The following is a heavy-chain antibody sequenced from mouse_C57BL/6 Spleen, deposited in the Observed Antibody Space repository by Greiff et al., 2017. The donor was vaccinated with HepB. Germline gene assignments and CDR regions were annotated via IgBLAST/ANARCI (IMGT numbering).Heavy chain of an antibody. J-gene: IGHJ4*01. CDR2: IWSGGST. CDR1: GFSLTSYG. Sequence: VKLVESGPGLVQPSQSLSITCTVSGFSLTSYGVHWVRQSPGKGLEWLGVIWSGGSTDYNAAFISRLSISKDNSKSQVFFKMNSLQADDTAIYYCARNSGGYSSGYYAMDYWGQGTSVTVSS. D-gene: IGHD3-2*02. V-gene: IGHV2-2*01. CDR3: ARNSGGYSSGYYAMDY.